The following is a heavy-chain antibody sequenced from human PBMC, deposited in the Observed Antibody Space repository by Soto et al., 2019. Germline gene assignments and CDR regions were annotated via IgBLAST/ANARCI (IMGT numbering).Heavy chain of an antibody. CDR1: GGSISSSSYY. J-gene: IGHJ6*02. CDR2: IYYSGST. V-gene: IGHV4-39*01. CDR3: ARHGQQQLVPVYYYGMDV. D-gene: IGHD6-13*01. Sequence: SETLSLTCTVSGGSISSSSYYWGWIRQPPGKGLEWIGSIYYSGSTYYNPSLKSRVTISVDTSKNQFSLKLSSVTAADTAVYYCARHGQQQLVPVYYYGMDVWGQGTTVTVSS.